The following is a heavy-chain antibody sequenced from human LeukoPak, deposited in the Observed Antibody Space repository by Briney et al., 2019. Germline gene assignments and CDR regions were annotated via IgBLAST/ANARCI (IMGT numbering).Heavy chain of an antibody. CDR2: IYYSGSI. Sequence: PSETLSLTCTVSGGSISSYYWSWIRQPPGKGLEWIGYIYYSGSINYNPSLKSRVTISVDTSKNQFSLKLSSVTAADTAVYYCAREASSSWYHYYGMDVWGQGTTVTVSS. CDR1: GGSISSYY. D-gene: IGHD6-13*01. J-gene: IGHJ6*02. V-gene: IGHV4-59*01. CDR3: AREASSSWYHYYGMDV.